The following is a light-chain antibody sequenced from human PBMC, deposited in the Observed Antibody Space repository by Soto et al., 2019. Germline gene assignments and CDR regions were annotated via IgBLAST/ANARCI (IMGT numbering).Light chain of an antibody. J-gene: IGLJ1*01. CDR3: SSYTSISTL. V-gene: IGLV2-14*01. Sequence: QSVLTQPSPLSGSPGKSITISCTGTISDVGSYNYVSWYQQHPGKAPKLMIYEVSDRPSGISSRFSGSKSGNTASLTISGLQTEDEADYYCSSYTSISTLFGTGTKVTVL. CDR2: EVS. CDR1: ISDVGSYNY.